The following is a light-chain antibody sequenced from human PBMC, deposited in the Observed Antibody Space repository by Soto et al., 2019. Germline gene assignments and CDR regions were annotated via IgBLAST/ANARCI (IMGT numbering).Light chain of an antibody. Sequence: QAVVTQEPSLTVSPGGTVTLTRGSSSGAVTRGHFPYWFQQKPGQAPMTLIYDTASKHSWTPARFSGSLLGGKAALTLAGAQTDDEADYYCLLSYSGTNWVFGGGTKLTVL. J-gene: IGLJ3*02. CDR3: LLSYSGTNWV. CDR2: DTA. V-gene: IGLV7-46*01. CDR1: SGAVTRGHF.